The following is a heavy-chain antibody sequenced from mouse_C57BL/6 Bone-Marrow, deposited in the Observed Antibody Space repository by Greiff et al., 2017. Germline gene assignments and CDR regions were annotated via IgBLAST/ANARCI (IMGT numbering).Heavy chain of an antibody. J-gene: IGHJ3*01. D-gene: IGHD1-1*01. CDR1: GYTFTSYG. V-gene: IGHV1-81*01. Sequence: QVQLKESGAELARPGASVKLSCKASGYTFTSYGISWVKQRPGQGLEWIGEIYPRSGNTYYNEKFKGKATLTADKSSSTAYLELRSLTSEDSAFYFYARSGFYGCSPRFAYWGQGALVTVSA. CDR2: IYPRSGNT. CDR3: ARSGFYGCSPRFAY.